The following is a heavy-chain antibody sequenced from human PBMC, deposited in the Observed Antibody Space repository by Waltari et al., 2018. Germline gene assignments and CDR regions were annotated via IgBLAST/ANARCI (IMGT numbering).Heavy chain of an antibody. CDR3: AGVQSYYDFWSGYYDYFDY. CDR1: GYSNRQGCY. J-gene: IGHJ4*02. V-gene: IGHV4-38-2*01. D-gene: IGHD3-3*01. CDR2: IYHSGST. Sequence: QLQLQASGPGLVKPSAILSRTCAVTGYSNRQGCYWGWSRQHPGKGLEWIGSIYHSGSTYYNPSFKSRVTISVDTSKNQFSLKLSSVTAADTAVYYCAGVQSYYDFWSGYYDYFDYWGQGTLVTVSS.